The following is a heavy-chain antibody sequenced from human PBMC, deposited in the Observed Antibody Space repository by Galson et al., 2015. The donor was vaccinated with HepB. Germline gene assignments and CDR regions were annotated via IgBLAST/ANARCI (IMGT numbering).Heavy chain of an antibody. CDR3: AASLDCSGASCYRPGDL. V-gene: IGHV1-58*02. D-gene: IGHD2-15*01. Sequence: SVKVSCKAPGFTFSRSAMQWVRQARGQRLEWIGWIVVGSGNTNYARKFQERVTFTRDMSTSTAYMELSSLRSEDTAVYYCAASLDCSGASCYRPGDLWGQGTLVTVSS. CDR1: GFTFSRSA. J-gene: IGHJ4*02. CDR2: IVVGSGNT.